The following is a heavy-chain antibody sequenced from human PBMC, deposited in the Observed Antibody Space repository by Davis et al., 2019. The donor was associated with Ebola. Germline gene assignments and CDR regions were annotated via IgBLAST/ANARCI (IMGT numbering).Heavy chain of an antibody. Sequence: PGGSLRLSCAASGFTFSSYAMSWVRQAPGKGLEWVSAISGSGGSTYYADSVKGRFTISRDNSKNTLYLQMNSLRAEDTAVYYCAKDHQSGYSYGYGNYWGQGTLVTVSS. CDR3: AKDHQSGYSYGYGNY. J-gene: IGHJ4*02. V-gene: IGHV3-23*01. D-gene: IGHD5-18*01. CDR1: GFTFSSYA. CDR2: ISGSGGST.